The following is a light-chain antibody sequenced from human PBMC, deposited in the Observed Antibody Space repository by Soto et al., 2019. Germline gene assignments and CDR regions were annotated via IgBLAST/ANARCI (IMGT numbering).Light chain of an antibody. CDR1: QTGSNSY. Sequence: IVLTQSPGTLSLSPGERATLSCRASQTGSNSYLAWYQQKSGQAPRLLIYGVSTRATGIPDRFSGSGSGAEFALTISRLEPEDFAVYICQHYVYPQWTFGPGTKVDI. CDR3: QHYVYPQWT. J-gene: IGKJ1*01. CDR2: GVS. V-gene: IGKV3-20*01.